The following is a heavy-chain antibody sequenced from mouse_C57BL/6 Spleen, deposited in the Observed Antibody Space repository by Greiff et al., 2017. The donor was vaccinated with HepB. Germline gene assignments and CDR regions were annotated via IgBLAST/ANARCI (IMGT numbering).Heavy chain of an antibody. Sequence: VQLKQSGPELVKPGASVKMSCKASGYTFTDYNMHWVKQSHGKSLEWIGYINPNNGGTSYNQKFKGKATLTVNKSSSTAYMELRSLTSEDSAVYYCAIYYGSSWFADWGQGTLVTVSA. CDR1: GYTFTDYN. CDR3: AIYYGSSWFAD. D-gene: IGHD1-1*01. CDR2: INPNNGGT. J-gene: IGHJ3*01. V-gene: IGHV1-22*01.